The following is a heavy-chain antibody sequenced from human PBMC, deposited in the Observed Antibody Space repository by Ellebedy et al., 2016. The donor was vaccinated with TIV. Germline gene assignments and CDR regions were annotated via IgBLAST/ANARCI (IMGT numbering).Heavy chain of an antibody. CDR1: GGSISSYY. V-gene: IGHV4-59*01. D-gene: IGHD5-18*01. CDR2: IDSSGDT. CDR3: ASGFSYGLLDY. J-gene: IGHJ4*02. Sequence: MPSETLSLTCTVSGGSISSYYWSWIRQSPGKGLEWVGHIDSSGDTIYNPSLESRVTISVATSKTQFSLKLSSVTAADTAVFYCASGFSYGLLDYWGQGTLVAVSS.